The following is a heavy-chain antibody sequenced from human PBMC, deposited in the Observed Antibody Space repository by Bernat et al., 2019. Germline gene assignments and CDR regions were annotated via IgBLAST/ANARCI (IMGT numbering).Heavy chain of an antibody. Sequence: QVQLVESGGGVVQPGGSLRLSCAESGFTFSSNGMHWVRQAPGKGLEWVAFIQYDGNNEYYADSVKGRFTISRDNSKNTLYLQMNSLTVEDMDVYYCTKDRRAILETWGQGTMVTVSS. V-gene: IGHV3-30*02. CDR1: GFTFSSNG. CDR2: IQYDGNNE. D-gene: IGHD3-3*01. J-gene: IGHJ3*01. CDR3: TKDRRAILET.